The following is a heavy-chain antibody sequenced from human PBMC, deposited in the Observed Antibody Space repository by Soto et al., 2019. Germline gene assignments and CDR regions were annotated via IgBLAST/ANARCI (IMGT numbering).Heavy chain of an antibody. D-gene: IGHD6-19*01. CDR3: ARRDSRGWYNAFDI. Sequence: SETLSLTCTVSGGSISSSIHYWGWIRQPPGKGLEWIGTIYYSGSTNSNPSLKSRVTISVDTSKNQFALKVNSVTAADTAVYFCARRDSRGWYNAFDIWGQGTTVTVSS. CDR1: GGSISSSIHY. J-gene: IGHJ3*02. V-gene: IGHV4-39*01. CDR2: IYYSGST.